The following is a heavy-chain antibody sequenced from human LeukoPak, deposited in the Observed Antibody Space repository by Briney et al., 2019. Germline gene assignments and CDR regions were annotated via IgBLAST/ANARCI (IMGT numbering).Heavy chain of an antibody. V-gene: IGHV3-21*01. J-gene: IGHJ3*02. D-gene: IGHD3-22*01. CDR1: GFTFSSYS. CDR3: ARPITMIAKIGAFDI. Sequence: GGSLRLSCAASGFTFSSYSMNWVRQAPGKGLEWVSSISSSSSYIYYADSVKGRFTISRDNAKNSLYLQMNSLRAEDTPVYYCARPITMIAKIGAFDIWGQGTMVTVSS. CDR2: ISSSSSYI.